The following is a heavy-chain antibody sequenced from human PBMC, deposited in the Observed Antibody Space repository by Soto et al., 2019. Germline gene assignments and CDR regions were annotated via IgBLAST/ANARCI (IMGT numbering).Heavy chain of an antibody. V-gene: IGHV4-59*01. CDR1: GGSISSYY. CDR2: IYYSGST. Sequence: PSETLSLTCTVSGGSISSYYWSWIRQPPGKGLEWIGYIYYSGSTNYNPSLKSRVTISVDTSKNQFSLKLSSVTAADTAVYYCARVNDFRSGYPLSWFDPWGQGTLVTVSS. CDR3: ARVNDFRSGYPLSWFDP. D-gene: IGHD3-3*01. J-gene: IGHJ5*02.